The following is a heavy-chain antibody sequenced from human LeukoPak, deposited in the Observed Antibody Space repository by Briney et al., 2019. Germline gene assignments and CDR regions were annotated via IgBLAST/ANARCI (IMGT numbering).Heavy chain of an antibody. Sequence: GESLKISCKGSGYSFTSYWIGLVRQMPGKGPEWMGIIYPGDSDTRYSPSFQGQVTISADKSISTAYLQWSSLKASDTAMYYCARQQPYSGYVLAKVDYFDYWGQGTLVTVSS. V-gene: IGHV5-51*01. CDR2: IYPGDSDT. CDR3: ARQQPYSGYVLAKVDYFDY. D-gene: IGHD5-12*01. J-gene: IGHJ4*02. CDR1: GYSFTSYW.